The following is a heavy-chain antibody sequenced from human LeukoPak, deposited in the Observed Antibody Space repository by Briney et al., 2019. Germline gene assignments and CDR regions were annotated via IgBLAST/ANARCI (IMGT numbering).Heavy chain of an antibody. CDR3: ARVVTAAAGTDWYYFDY. D-gene: IGHD6-13*01. CDR2: IIPIFGTA. Sequence: SVKVSCKASGGTFSSYAISWVRQAPGQGLEWMGGIIPIFGTANYAQKFQGRVTITTDESTSTAYMELSSLRSEDTAVYYCARVVTAAAGTDWYYFDYWGQGTLVTVSS. CDR1: GGTFSSYA. J-gene: IGHJ4*02. V-gene: IGHV1-69*05.